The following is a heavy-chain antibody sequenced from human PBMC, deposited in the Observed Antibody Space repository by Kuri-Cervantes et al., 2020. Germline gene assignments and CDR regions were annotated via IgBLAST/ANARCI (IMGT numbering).Heavy chain of an antibody. CDR3: ATLVWVVPTYAFDI. J-gene: IGHJ3*02. V-gene: IGHV3-48*02. CDR1: GFTFNDYS. CDR2: ISSSSSTI. Sequence: GGSLRLSCAASGFTFNDYSMNRVRQAPGKGLEWVSYISSSSSTIYYADSVKGRFTISRDNAENSLYLQMNSLRDEDTAVYYCATLVWVVPTYAFDIWGQGTMVTVSS. D-gene: IGHD2-2*01.